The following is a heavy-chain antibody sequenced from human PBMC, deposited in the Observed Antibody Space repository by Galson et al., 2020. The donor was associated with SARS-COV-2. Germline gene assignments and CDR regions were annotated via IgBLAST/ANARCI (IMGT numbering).Heavy chain of an antibody. CDR1: GFTVNSYG. V-gene: IGHV3-30*18. CDR3: AKAVSGWDLLYPFDI. Sequence: GESLKISCAASGFTVNSYGMHWVRQAPGKGLEWVAVISDGGTNKYYADSVKGRFTISRDNSRNTLYLQMNSLRAEDTAVYYCAKAVSGWDLLYPFDIWGQGTMVTVSS. J-gene: IGHJ3*02. CDR2: ISDGGTNK. D-gene: IGHD1-26*01.